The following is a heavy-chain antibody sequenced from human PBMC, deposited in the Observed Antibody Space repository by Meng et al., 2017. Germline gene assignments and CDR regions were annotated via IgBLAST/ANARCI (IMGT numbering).Heavy chain of an antibody. CDR2: ISGSGGST. V-gene: IGHV3-23*04. Sequence: EGEVVGAGGGLVQPGGPLGLSCAASGFTFSSYAMSWVRQAPGKGLEWVSAISGSGGSTYYADSVKGRFTISRDNSKNTLYLQMNSLRAEDTAVYYCAKRRIVGATRAPIDYWGQGTLVTVSS. D-gene: IGHD1-26*01. CDR3: AKRRIVGATRAPIDY. J-gene: IGHJ4*02. CDR1: GFTFSSYA.